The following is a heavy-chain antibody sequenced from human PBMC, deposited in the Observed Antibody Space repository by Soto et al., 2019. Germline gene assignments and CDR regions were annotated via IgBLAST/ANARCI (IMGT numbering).Heavy chain of an antibody. Sequence: QVQLVESGGGVVQPGGSLRLSCAASGFTFSNFVMHWVRQAPGKGLEWVAATSYDGKNKDHADSVKGRFTISRDNSKNTLYLPMNSLRHEDTAVYFCAIERAIAATGIFYYWGQGTLVTVSS. CDR2: TSYDGKNK. CDR3: AIERAIAATGIFYY. D-gene: IGHD6-13*01. V-gene: IGHV3-30*04. CDR1: GFTFSNFV. J-gene: IGHJ4*02.